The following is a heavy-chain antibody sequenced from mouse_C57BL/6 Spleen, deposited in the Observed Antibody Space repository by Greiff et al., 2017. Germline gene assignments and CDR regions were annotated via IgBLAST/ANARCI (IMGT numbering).Heavy chain of an antibody. Sequence: QVQLQESGAELVRPGASVTLSCKASGYTFTDYEMHWVKQTPVHGLEWIGAIDPETGGTASNQKFKGKAILTADKSSSTAYMELRSLPSEDSAVYYCTRLVTTVVGDYFDYWGQGTTLTVSS. J-gene: IGHJ2*01. CDR1: GYTFTDYE. CDR3: TRLVTTVVGDYFDY. CDR2: IDPETGGT. V-gene: IGHV1-15*01. D-gene: IGHD1-1*01.